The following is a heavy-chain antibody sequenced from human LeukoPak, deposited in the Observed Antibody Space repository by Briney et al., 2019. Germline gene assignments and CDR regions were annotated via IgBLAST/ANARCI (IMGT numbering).Heavy chain of an antibody. V-gene: IGHV3-30*02. CDR2: IRYDGSNK. CDR1: GFTFSSYG. Sequence: GGSLRLSCAASGFTFSSYGMHWVRQAPGKGLEWVAFIRYDGSNKYYADSVKGRFTVSRDNARNSLFLQMNTLRAEDTAVYYCARGARPTSYWGQGTLVTVSS. J-gene: IGHJ4*02. D-gene: IGHD2-2*01. CDR3: ARGARPTSY.